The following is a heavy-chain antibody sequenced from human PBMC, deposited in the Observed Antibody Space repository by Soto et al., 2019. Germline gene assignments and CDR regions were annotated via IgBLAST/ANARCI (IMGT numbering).Heavy chain of an antibody. D-gene: IGHD5-12*01. Sequence: PSETLSLTCTASGGSISSSSYYWGWIRQPPGKGLEWIGSIYYSGSTYYNPSLKSRVTISVDTSKNQFSLKLSSVTAADTAVYYCASLRGYSGYGNFDYWGQGTLVTVSS. CDR3: ASLRGYSGYGNFDY. V-gene: IGHV4-39*01. CDR2: IYYSGST. J-gene: IGHJ4*02. CDR1: GGSISSSSYY.